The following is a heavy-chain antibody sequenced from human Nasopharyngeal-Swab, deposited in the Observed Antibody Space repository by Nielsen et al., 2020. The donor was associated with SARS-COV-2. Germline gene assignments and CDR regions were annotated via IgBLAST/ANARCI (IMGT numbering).Heavy chain of an antibody. V-gene: IGHV3-30*03. Sequence: GESLKISCVASGFTFSRYGMHWVRQAPGKGLEWVAITSYQGSNTYYADSVKGRFTISRDNGKNSVYLQMNSLRADDTAVYFCARQDRFYYYLDVWGKGTTVTVSS. CDR3: ARQDRFYYYLDV. D-gene: IGHD3-3*01. CDR1: GFTFSRYG. CDR2: TSYQGSNT. J-gene: IGHJ6*03.